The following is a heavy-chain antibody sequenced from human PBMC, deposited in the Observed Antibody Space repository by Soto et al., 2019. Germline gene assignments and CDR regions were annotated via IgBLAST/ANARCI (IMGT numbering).Heavy chain of an antibody. CDR3: ARGARYYYDSSGYPPRPDFDY. V-gene: IGHV1-8*01. J-gene: IGHJ4*02. CDR2: MNPNSGNT. Sequence: ASVKVSCKASGYTFTSYDINWVRQATGQGLEWMGWMNPNSGNTGYAQKFQGRVTMTRNTSISTAYRELSSLRSEDTAVYYCARGARYYYDSSGYPPRPDFDYWGQGTLVTVSS. D-gene: IGHD3-22*01. CDR1: GYTFTSYD.